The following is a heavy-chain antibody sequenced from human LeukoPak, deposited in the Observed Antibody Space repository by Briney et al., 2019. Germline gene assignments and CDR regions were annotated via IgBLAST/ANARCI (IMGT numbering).Heavy chain of an antibody. CDR3: TRGQPSRSQYWWYFDI. V-gene: IGHV4-39*02. Sequence: PSETLSLTCTVSGGSITSGTYYCDWIRHPPGKGLEWIGSIYRTRTTNYNPSLMGRATVSFDTSTNQVSLELRSVSAADTAVYCWTRGQPSRSQYWWYFDIWGRGTLLTVSS. D-gene: IGHD1-26*01. J-gene: IGHJ2*01. CDR1: GGSITSGTYY. CDR2: IYRTRTT.